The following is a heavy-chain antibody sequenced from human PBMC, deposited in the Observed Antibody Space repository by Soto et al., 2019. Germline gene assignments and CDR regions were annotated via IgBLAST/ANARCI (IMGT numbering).Heavy chain of an antibody. CDR3: ARAGDSALTGTFDV. Sequence: QVQLQESGPGLVKPSGTLSLTCAVSGGSITSNNWWSWVRQPPGKGLEWIGEIYHSRSTNYNPSLKSRVIMSVDKSENQFSLNLYSVTAADTALYYCARAGDSALTGTFDVWGRGTMVTVSS. J-gene: IGHJ3*01. CDR1: GGSITSNNW. CDR2: IYHSRST. V-gene: IGHV4-4*02. D-gene: IGHD4-17*01.